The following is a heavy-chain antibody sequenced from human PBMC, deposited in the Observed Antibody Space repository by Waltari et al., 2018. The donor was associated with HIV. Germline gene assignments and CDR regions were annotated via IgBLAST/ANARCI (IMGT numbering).Heavy chain of an antibody. CDR2: INTSAGSS. V-gene: IGHV1-46*01. D-gene: IGHD6-6*01. J-gene: IGHJ4*02. CDR3: ARFSSPSLDY. Sequence: QVQLVQSGAEVKKPGASVKVSCKASGYTFTTYYLHWVRQAPGQGLEWIGVINTSAGSSGYTRKFQGRVTMTRDTSTTTVYMEVSSLTSEDTVVYYCARFSSPSLDYWGQGTLVTVSS. CDR1: GYTFTTYY.